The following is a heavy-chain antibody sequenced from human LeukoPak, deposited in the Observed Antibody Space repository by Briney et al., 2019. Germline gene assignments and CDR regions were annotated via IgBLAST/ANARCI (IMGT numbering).Heavy chain of an antibody. V-gene: IGHV4-39*07. D-gene: IGHD2-2*01. Sequence: SETLSLTCTVSGGSISSSSYYWGWIRQPPGKGLEWIGSIYYSGSTYYSPSLKSRVTISVDTSKNQFSLKLSSVTAADTAVYYCAREALSSRYQLLLYSGIDYWGQGTLVTVSS. J-gene: IGHJ4*02. CDR2: IYYSGST. CDR3: AREALSSRYQLLLYSGIDY. CDR1: GGSISSSSYY.